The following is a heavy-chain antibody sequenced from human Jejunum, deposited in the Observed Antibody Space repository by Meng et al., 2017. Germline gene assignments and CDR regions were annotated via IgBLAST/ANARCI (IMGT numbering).Heavy chain of an antibody. J-gene: IGHJ4*02. CDR3: ARGQDRAKTGY. V-gene: IGHV4-34*01. CDR1: GESFTNYY. Sequence: QVQLQQWGAGLLKPSETLSLICAVYGESFTNYYWNWIRQPPGKGLEWIGEVTHSEGTNYNPSLKSRVTISVDMSKNQFSLKLSSVTAADTAVYYCARGQDRAKTGYWGQGTLVTVSS. CDR2: VTHSEGT. D-gene: IGHD4/OR15-4a*01.